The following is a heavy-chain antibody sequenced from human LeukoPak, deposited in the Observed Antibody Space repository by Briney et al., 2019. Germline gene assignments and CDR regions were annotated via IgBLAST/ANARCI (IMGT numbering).Heavy chain of an antibody. J-gene: IGHJ3*02. CDR1: GFTFSSYG. CDR3: AKDWNDSHAFDI. CDR2: ISYDGSNK. Sequence: GGSLRLSCAASGFTFSSYGMHWVRQAPGKGLEWVAVISYDGSNKYYADSVKGRFTISRDNSKNTLYLQMNSLRAEDTAVYYCAKDWNDSHAFDIWGQGTMVTVSS. V-gene: IGHV3-30*18. D-gene: IGHD3-22*01.